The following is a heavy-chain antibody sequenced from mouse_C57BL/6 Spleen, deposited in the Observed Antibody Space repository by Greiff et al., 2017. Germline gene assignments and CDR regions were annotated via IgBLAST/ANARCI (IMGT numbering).Heavy chain of an antibody. J-gene: IGHJ2*01. CDR1: GYAFSSSW. CDR3: ARPLDGYYFDY. D-gene: IGHD2-3*01. CDR2: IYPGDGDT. V-gene: IGHV1-82*01. Sequence: VKLQESGPELVKPGASVKISCKASGYAFSSSWMNWVKQRPGKGLEWIGRIYPGDGDTNYNGKFKGKATLTADKSSSTAYMQLSSLTSEDSAVYFCARPLDGYYFDYWGQGTTLTVSS.